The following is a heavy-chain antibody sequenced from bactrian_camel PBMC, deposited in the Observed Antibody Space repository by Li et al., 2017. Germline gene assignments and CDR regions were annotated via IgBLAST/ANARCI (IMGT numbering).Heavy chain of an antibody. CDR1: GYMLISTR. CDR2: IDTPSGTT. D-gene: IGHD6*01. J-gene: IGHJ6*01. CDR3: AAGLGEPGLPPAWCPTHTRRGGSWETFGY. Sequence: EVQLVESGGGAVQTGGSLRLSCAPLSGYMLISTRMAWFRQVPGKAREGVADIDTPSGTTNYAGSVMGRFIISKDNAQNTLDLEMDNLRPEDTAMYYCAAGLGEPGLPPAWCPTHTRRGGSWETFGYWGQGTQVTVS. V-gene: IGHV3S31*01.